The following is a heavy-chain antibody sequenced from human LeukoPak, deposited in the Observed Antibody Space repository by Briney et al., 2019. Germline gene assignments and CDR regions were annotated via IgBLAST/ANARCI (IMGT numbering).Heavy chain of an antibody. CDR1: GFTVSSNY. V-gene: IGHV3-66*01. Sequence: GGSLRLSCAASGFTVSSNYMSWVRQAPGKGLEWVSVIYSGGSTYYADSVKGRFTISRDNSKNTLYLQMNSLRAEDTAVYYCARENYYDSSGYPNDYWGQGTLVTVSS. CDR3: ARENYYDSSGYPNDY. J-gene: IGHJ4*02. D-gene: IGHD3-22*01. CDR2: IYSGGST.